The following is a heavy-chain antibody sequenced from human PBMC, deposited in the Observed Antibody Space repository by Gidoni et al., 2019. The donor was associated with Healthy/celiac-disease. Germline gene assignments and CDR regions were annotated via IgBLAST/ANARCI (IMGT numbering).Heavy chain of an antibody. CDR2: IIPIFGTA. CDR3: ARDGPGYCSGGSCYGPNFDY. CDR1: GGNFSSYA. V-gene: IGHV1-69*01. Sequence: QVQLVQSGAEVKKPGSSVKVSCKASGGNFSSYAISWVRQAPGQGLEWMGGIIPIFGTANYAQKFQGRVTITADESTSTAYMELSSLRSEDTAVYYCARDGPGYCSGGSCYGPNFDYWGQGTLVTVSS. J-gene: IGHJ4*02. D-gene: IGHD2-15*01.